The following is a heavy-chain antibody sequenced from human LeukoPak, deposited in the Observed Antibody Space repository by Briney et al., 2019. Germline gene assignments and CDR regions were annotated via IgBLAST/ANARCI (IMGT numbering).Heavy chain of an antibody. V-gene: IGHV1-69*05. CDR2: IIPIFGTA. Sequence: SVKVSCKASGGTFSSYAISWVRQAPGQGLEWMGGIIPIFGTANYAQKFQGRVTITTDESTSTAYMELSSLRSEDTAVYYCAREKITSIVARRNWFDPWGQGTLVTVSS. J-gene: IGHJ5*02. D-gene: IGHD6-6*01. CDR1: GGTFSSYA. CDR3: AREKITSIVARRNWFDP.